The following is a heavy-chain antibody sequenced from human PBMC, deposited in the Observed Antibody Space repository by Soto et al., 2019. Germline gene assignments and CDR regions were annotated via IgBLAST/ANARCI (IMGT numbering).Heavy chain of an antibody. CDR2: IYYSGST. J-gene: IGHJ6*02. Sequence: PSETLSLTCTVSGGSISSYYWSWIRQPPGKGLEWIGYIYYSGSTNYNPSLKSRVTISVDTSKNQFSLKLSPVTAADTAVYYCARDQVFDGGWFGELPYYYYGMDVWGQGTTVTVSS. CDR1: GGSISSYY. CDR3: ARDQVFDGGWFGELPYYYYGMDV. D-gene: IGHD3-10*01. V-gene: IGHV4-59*01.